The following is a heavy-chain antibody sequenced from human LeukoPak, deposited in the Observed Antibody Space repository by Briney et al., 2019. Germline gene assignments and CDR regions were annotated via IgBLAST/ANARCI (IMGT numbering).Heavy chain of an antibody. D-gene: IGHD3-22*01. J-gene: IGHJ4*02. Sequence: GGSLRLSCLASGYTSSSYSINWVRQAPGKGLEWVSSISVRSNYIYYADSVRGRFRISRDDARDSLYLQMNGLRAEDTAVYYCVRLRRNSDTSGFYYYYDFWGQGTLVTVSS. CDR2: ISVRSNYI. V-gene: IGHV3-21*01. CDR1: GYTSSSYS. CDR3: VRLRRNSDTSGFYYYYDF.